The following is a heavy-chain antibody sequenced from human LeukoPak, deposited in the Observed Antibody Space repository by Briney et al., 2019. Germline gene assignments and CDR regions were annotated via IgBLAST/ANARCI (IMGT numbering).Heavy chain of an antibody. CDR2: TSSSGSST. V-gene: IGHV3-23*01. CDR3: AKDLIAVAGWNWFDP. Sequence: GGSLTLSCAASGFTVNSYAMSWVRQAPGKGLEWLSGTSSSGSSTYYTDSGKGPITISTDISKNTLYLQMNSLRAEDTAVYYCAKDLIAVAGWNWFDPWGQGTLVTVSS. J-gene: IGHJ5*02. D-gene: IGHD6-19*01. CDR1: GFTVNSYA.